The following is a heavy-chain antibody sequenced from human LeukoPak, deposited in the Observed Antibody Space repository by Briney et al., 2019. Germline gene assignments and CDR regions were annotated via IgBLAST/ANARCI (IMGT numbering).Heavy chain of an antibody. D-gene: IGHD2-15*01. CDR3: ARGGVEVVAATEAWFDP. J-gene: IGHJ5*02. V-gene: IGHV4-59*01. Sequence: SETLSLTCTVSGGSISSYYWSWIRQPPGKGLEWIGYIYYSGSTNCNPSLKSRVTISVDTSKNQFSLKLSSVTAADTAVHYCARGGVEVVAATEAWFDPWGQGTLVTVSS. CDR2: IYYSGST. CDR1: GGSISSYY.